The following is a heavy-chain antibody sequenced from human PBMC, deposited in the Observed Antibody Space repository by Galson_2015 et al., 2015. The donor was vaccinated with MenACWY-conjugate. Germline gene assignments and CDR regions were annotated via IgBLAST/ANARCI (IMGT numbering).Heavy chain of an antibody. D-gene: IGHD6-13*01. CDR1: GFTVSSNY. V-gene: IGHV3-53*01. CDR3: ARPYSRGYYYGMDV. J-gene: IGHJ6*02. CDR2: IYSGGST. Sequence: SLRLSCAASGFTVSSNYMSWVRQAPGKGLEWVSVIYSGGSTYYADSVKGRFTISRDNSKNTLYLQMNSLRAEDTAVYYCARPYSRGYYYGMDVWGQGTTVTVSS.